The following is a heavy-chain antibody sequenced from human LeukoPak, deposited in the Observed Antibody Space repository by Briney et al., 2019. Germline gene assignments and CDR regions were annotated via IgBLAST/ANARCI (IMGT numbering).Heavy chain of an antibody. J-gene: IGHJ4*02. CDR1: AFTFSRYW. D-gene: IGHD1-26*01. CDR2: IKQDGSER. V-gene: IGHV3-7*01. CDR3: ARITWELLGVGHYFDY. Sequence: PGGSLRLSCVVSAFTFSRYWMSWVRRAPGKGLEWVANIKQDGSERYYVDSVKGRFTISRDNARNSLYLQMNRLRVEDTAVYYCARITWELLGVGHYFDYWGQGTLVTVSS.